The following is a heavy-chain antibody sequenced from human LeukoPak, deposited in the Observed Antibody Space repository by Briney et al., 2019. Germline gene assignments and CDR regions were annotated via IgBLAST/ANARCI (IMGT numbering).Heavy chain of an antibody. CDR3: ARTLSYGSGSYSGDY. CDR1: GYTFTSYG. J-gene: IGHJ4*02. D-gene: IGHD3-10*01. CDR2: ISAYNGNT. Sequence: ASVKVSCKASGYTFTSYGISWVRHAPGQGLEWMGWISAYNGNTNYAQKLQSRVTMTTDTSTSTAYMELRSLRSDDTAVYYCARTLSYGSGSYSGDYWGQGTLVTVSS. V-gene: IGHV1-18*04.